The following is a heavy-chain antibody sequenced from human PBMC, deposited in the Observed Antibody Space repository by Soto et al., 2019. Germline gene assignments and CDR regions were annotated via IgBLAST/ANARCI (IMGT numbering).Heavy chain of an antibody. Sequence: SETLSLTCAVSGYSITSGYYWGWIRQPPGKGLEWIGSIYHSGNTYYNPSLKSRVTISVDTSKNQFSLRLSSVTAADTAVYYCAREGGTYRSGGSCYSDYYYYAMDVWGQGTTVTVSS. J-gene: IGHJ6*02. D-gene: IGHD2-15*01. CDR1: GYSITSGYY. CDR2: IYHSGNT. V-gene: IGHV4-38-2*02. CDR3: AREGGTYRSGGSCYSDYYYYAMDV.